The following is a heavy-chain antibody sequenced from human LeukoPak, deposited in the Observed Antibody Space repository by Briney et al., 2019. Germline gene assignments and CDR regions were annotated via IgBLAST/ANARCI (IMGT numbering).Heavy chain of an antibody. CDR1: GYTFTSYG. V-gene: IGHV1-18*01. Sequence: ASVKVSCKTSGYTFTSYGISWLRQAPGQGLEWMGWISAYKGDTNYAQKLQGRVTMTTDTSTSTVYMELSSLRSEDTAVYYCARDQSITIFGDGDYWGQGTLVTVSS. CDR3: ARDQSITIFGDGDY. CDR2: ISAYKGDT. J-gene: IGHJ4*02. D-gene: IGHD3-3*01.